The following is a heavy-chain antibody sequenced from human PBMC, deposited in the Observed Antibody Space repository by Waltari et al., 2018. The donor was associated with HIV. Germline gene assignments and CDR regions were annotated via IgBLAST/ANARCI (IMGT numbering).Heavy chain of an antibody. V-gene: IGHV3-7*01. CDR1: GFTFSSYW. CDR3: VRGAGLNLDY. Sequence: EVQLVESGGGLVQPGGSLRLSCAASGFTFSSYWMSWVRQATGKGLEWWANIKQDGSEKYEVDSVKGRFTIARDIAKNSVYLQMNRLRAEDTAGYHCVRGAGLNLDYWGQGTRVTVSS. CDR2: IKQDGSEK. J-gene: IGHJ4*02.